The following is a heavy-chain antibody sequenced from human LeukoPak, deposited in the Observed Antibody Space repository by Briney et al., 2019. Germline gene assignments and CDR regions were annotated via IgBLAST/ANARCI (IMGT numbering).Heavy chain of an antibody. Sequence: SETLPLTCTVSGGSISSSSYYWGWIRQPPGKGLEWIGSIYYSGSTYCNPSLKSRVTISVDTSKNQFSLKLSSVTAADTAVYYCARRTLRLGELLPFDYWGQGTLVTVSS. V-gene: IGHV4-39*01. D-gene: IGHD3-16*01. J-gene: IGHJ4*02. CDR1: GGSISSSSYY. CDR2: IYYSGST. CDR3: ARRTLRLGELLPFDY.